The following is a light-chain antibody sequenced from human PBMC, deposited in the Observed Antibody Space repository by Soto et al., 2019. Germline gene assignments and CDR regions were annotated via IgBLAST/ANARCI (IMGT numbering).Light chain of an antibody. CDR3: KQSFT. J-gene: IGKJ3*01. CDR1: QSISSW. CDR2: KAS. V-gene: IGKV1-5*03. Sequence: DLQMTQSPSTLSASVGDRVTITCRASQSISSWLAWYQQKPGKAPKLLIYKASSLESGVPSRFSGSGSGTEFTITISGLQPDYFATYYCKQSFTFGPGTKVDIK.